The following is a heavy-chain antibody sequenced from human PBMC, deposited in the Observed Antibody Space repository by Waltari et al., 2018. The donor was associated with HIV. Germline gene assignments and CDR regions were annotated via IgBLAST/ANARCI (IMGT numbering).Heavy chain of an antibody. CDR2: IYYSGST. V-gene: IGHV4-39*01. CDR1: GGSISSSSYY. D-gene: IGHD6-19*01. J-gene: IGHJ4*02. CDR3: ARHRESSGWYEGY. Sequence: QLQLQESGPGLVKPSETLSLTCTVSGGSISSSSYYWGWIRQPPGKGLEWIGSIYYSGSTYYNPSLKSRVTISVDTSKNQFSLKLSSVTAADTAVYYCARHRESSGWYEGYWGQGTLVTVSS.